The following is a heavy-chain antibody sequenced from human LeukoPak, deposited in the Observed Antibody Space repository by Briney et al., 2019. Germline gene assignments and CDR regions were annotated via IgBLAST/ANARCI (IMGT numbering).Heavy chain of an antibody. V-gene: IGHV4-30-4*01. J-gene: IGHJ6*02. CDR3: ASVWLVDYYYGMDV. CDR1: GGSISSGDYY. CDR2: IYYSGST. D-gene: IGHD3-9*01. Sequence: PSQTLSLTCTVSGGSISSGDYYWRWIRQPPGKGLEWIVYIYYSGSTYYNPSLKSRVTISVDTSKNQFSLKLSSVTAADTAVYYCASVWLVDYYYGMDVWGQGTTVTVSS.